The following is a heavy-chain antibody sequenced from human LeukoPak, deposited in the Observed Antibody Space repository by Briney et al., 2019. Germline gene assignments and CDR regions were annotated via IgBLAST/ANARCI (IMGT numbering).Heavy chain of an antibody. Sequence: GGSLRLSCAASGFTFSSYGMSWVRQAPGKGLEWVSAISGSGGTTYYADSVKGRFTISRDNSKNTLYLQMNSLRAEDTAVYYCARDRGSSWFYYFDYWGQGTLVTVSS. J-gene: IGHJ4*02. CDR3: ARDRGSSWFYYFDY. CDR2: ISGSGGTT. V-gene: IGHV3-23*01. CDR1: GFTFSSYG. D-gene: IGHD6-13*01.